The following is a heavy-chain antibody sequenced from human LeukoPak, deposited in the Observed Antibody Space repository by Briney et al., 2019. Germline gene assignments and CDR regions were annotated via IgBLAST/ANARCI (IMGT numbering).Heavy chain of an antibody. CDR1: GGSISSYY. J-gene: IGHJ6*03. D-gene: IGHD3-3*01. CDR3: ARRRWAYYDFWSGYPYYMDV. CDR2: IYYSGST. Sequence: SETLSLTCTVSGGSISSYYWSWIRQPPGKGLEWIGYIYYSGSTNYNPSLTSRVTISVDTSKNQFSLKLSSVTAADTAVYYCARRRWAYYDFWSGYPYYMDVWGKGTTVTVSS. V-gene: IGHV4-59*01.